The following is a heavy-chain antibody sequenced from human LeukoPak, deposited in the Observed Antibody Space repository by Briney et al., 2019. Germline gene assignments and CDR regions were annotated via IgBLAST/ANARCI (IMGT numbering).Heavy chain of an antibody. CDR1: GGSFSGYY. CDR3: AREGVGGSYYKDVDY. D-gene: IGHD1-26*01. Sequence: SETLSLTCAVYGGSFSGYYWSWIRQPPGKGLEWIGEINHSGSTNYNPSLKSRVTISVDTSKNQFSLKLSSVTAADTAVYYCAREGVGGSYYKDVDYWGQGTLVTVSS. V-gene: IGHV4-34*01. J-gene: IGHJ4*02. CDR2: INHSGST.